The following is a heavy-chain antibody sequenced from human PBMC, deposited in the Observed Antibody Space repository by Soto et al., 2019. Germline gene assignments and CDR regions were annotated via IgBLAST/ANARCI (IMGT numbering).Heavy chain of an antibody. CDR2: KKQDGSEK. Sequence: PGGSLRLSCAASGFTFSSYWMSWVRQAPGKGLEWVANKKQDGSEKYYVDSVKGRFTISRDTAKNSQYLQMNSLRAEDTAVYYCARKMYYDFWSGYLRGPHLFFDPWGQGTLVTVSS. CDR3: ARKMYYDFWSGYLRGPHLFFDP. CDR1: GFTFSSYW. V-gene: IGHV3-7*03. J-gene: IGHJ5*02. D-gene: IGHD3-3*01.